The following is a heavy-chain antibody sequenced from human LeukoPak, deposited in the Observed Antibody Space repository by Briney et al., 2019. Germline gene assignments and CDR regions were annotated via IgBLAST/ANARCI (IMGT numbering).Heavy chain of an antibody. J-gene: IGHJ4*02. CDR3: ARRYSSGWPFDY. V-gene: IGHV4-39*01. CDR1: GGSISSSSYY. D-gene: IGHD6-19*01. CDR2: IYYSGST. Sequence: PSETLSLTCTVSGGSISSSSYYWGWIRQPPGKGLEWIGSIYYSGSTYYSPSLKSRVTISVDTSKNQFSLKLSSVTAADTAVYYCARRYSSGWPFDYWGQGTLVTVSS.